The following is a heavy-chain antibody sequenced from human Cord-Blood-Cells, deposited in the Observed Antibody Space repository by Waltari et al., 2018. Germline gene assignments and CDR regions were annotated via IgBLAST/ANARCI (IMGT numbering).Heavy chain of an antibody. CDR3: ARSGSGWYFDY. D-gene: IGHD6-19*01. CDR2: IYYSGST. CDR1: GGSVSSGSYY. V-gene: IGHV4-61*01. J-gene: IGHJ4*02. Sequence: SGGSVSSGSYYWSWIRQPPGKGLEWIGYIYYSGSTNYNPSLKSRVTISVDTSKNQFSLKLSSVTAADTAVYYCARSGSGWYFDYWGQGTLVTVSS.